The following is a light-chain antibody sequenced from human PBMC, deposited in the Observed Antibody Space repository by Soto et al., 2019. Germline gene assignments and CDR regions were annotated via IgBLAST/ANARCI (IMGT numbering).Light chain of an antibody. CDR1: SSNVGSNY. CDR2: RNN. Sequence: QSVLTQPPSASGTPGQRVTISCSGSSSNVGSNYVYWYQQLPGTAPKLLIYRNNQRPSGVPDRFSGSKSGTSGSLAISGLRSDDEADYHCAAWDDSLSGVVFGGGTQLTVL. CDR3: AAWDDSLSGVV. J-gene: IGLJ2*01. V-gene: IGLV1-47*01.